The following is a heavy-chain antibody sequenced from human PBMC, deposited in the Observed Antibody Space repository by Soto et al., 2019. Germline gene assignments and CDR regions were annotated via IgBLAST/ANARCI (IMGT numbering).Heavy chain of an antibody. D-gene: IGHD3-22*01. CDR3: ARGSAVEQNSGYSQGMDV. CDR2: IIPIFGTA. J-gene: IGHJ6*02. CDR1: GGTFSSYA. V-gene: IGHV1-69*13. Sequence: ASVKVSCKASGGTFSSYAISWVRQAPGQGLEWMGGIIPIFGTANYAQKFQGRVTITADESTSTAYMELSSLRSEDTAVYYCARGSAVEQNSGYSQGMDVWGQGTTVTVSS.